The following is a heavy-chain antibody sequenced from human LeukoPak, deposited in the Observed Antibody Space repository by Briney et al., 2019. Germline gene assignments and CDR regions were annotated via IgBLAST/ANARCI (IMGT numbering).Heavy chain of an antibody. J-gene: IGHJ3*02. CDR2: IYYSGST. D-gene: IGHD2-15*01. Sequence: SETLSLTCTVSGGSISSYYWSWIRQPPGKGLEWIGYIYYSGSTNYNPSLKSRVTISVDTSKNQFSLKLSSVTAADTAVYYCARQGRGDIVVVAKDQRGRYAFDIWGQGTMVTVSS. CDR3: ARQGRGDIVVVAKDQRGRYAFDI. CDR1: GGSISSYY. V-gene: IGHV4-59*08.